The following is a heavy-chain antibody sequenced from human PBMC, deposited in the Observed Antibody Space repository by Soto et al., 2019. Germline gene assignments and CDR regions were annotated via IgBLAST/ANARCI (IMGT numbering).Heavy chain of an antibody. CDR3: ARGQEVWWNAGPLGLHGLDV. CDR1: RYTFISYD. D-gene: IGHD3-16*01. J-gene: IGHJ6*02. V-gene: IGHV1-8*01. CDR2: MNPNGGNT. Sequence: QVQLVQSGAEVKKSGASVKVSCEASRYTFISYDINWVRQATGQGLEWMGWMNPNGGNTGYAQKFQGRITMTRNNSINTAYMELGSRTSEDTAVYYCARGQEVWWNAGPLGLHGLDVWGQGTTVTVAS.